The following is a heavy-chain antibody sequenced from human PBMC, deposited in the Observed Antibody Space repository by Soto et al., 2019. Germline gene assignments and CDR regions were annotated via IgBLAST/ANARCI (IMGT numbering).Heavy chain of an antibody. Sequence: GGSLRLSCAASGFTFSSYGMHWVRQAPGKGLEWVAVISYDGSNKYYADSVKGRFTISRDNSKNTLYLQMNSLRAEDTAVYYCAIPSSSSSFDYWGQGALVTVSS. CDR2: ISYDGSNK. CDR3: AIPSSSSSFDY. V-gene: IGHV3-30*03. J-gene: IGHJ4*02. CDR1: GFTFSSYG. D-gene: IGHD6-6*01.